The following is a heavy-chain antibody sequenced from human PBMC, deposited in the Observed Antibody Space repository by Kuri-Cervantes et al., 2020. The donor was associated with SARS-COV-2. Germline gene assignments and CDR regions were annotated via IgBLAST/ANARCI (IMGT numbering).Heavy chain of an antibody. V-gene: IGHV4-38-2*01. CDR3: ARFTEYSSSLLDY. CDR2: IYHSGST. Sequence: GSLRLSCAVSGYSISSGYHWGWIRQPPGKGLEWIGSIYHSGSTYYNPSLKSRVTISVDTSKNQFSLKLSSVTAADTAVYYCARFTEYSSSLLDYWGQGTLVTVSS. CDR1: GYSISSGYH. D-gene: IGHD6-6*01. J-gene: IGHJ4*02.